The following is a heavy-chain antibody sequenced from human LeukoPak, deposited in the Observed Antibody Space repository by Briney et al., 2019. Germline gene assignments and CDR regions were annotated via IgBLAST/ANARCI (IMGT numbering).Heavy chain of an antibody. CDR3: AQDYVTVTKFFPDAFDI. CDR2: INHNSGGT. D-gene: IGHD4-17*01. CDR1: VYTFTDYY. J-gene: IGHJ3*02. V-gene: IGHV1-2*02. Sequence: GSSVNDSFKASVYTFTDYYMHWVGQAPGQGLEWMGWINHNSGGTKYAQKCQGRVTMTRDTSSSSAYLEVSRLRHADTAVYYCAQDYVTVTKFFPDAFDIWGQGTMVTVSS.